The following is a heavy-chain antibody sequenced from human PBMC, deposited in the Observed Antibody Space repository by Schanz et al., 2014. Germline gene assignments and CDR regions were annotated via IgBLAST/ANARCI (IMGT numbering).Heavy chain of an antibody. CDR1: GFTFSSYA. Sequence: EVQLLESGGGMVQPGGSLRLSCAASGFTFSSYAMSWVRQAPGKGLEWVSGISGSGGSTYYADSVKGRFTISRDNSKNTLYLQMNSLRAEDTAVYYCAKDPSHGDYDYYFDYWGQGTLVTVSS. CDR2: ISGSGGST. D-gene: IGHD3-22*01. CDR3: AKDPSHGDYDYYFDY. V-gene: IGHV3-23*01. J-gene: IGHJ4*02.